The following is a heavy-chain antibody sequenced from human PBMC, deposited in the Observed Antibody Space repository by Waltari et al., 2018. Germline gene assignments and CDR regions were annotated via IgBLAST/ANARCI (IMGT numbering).Heavy chain of an antibody. CDR3: AKVGVGLTTWYAFDI. Sequence: QVHLVESGGGVVQPGGSLRLSCAASGFTFSDYGMHWVRQAPGKGREWVAFIRYDASDIYYRDSVKGRFTISRDNSKNTLFLQMSSLRAEETAVYYCAKVGVGLTTWYAFDIWGQGTMVTVSS. V-gene: IGHV3-30*02. CDR2: IRYDASDI. CDR1: GFTFSDYG. J-gene: IGHJ3*02. D-gene: IGHD1-1*01.